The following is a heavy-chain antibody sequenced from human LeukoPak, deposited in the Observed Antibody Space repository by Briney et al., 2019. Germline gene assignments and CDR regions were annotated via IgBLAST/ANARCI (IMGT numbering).Heavy chain of an antibody. CDR3: ARGGRGVPFDP. CDR1: GGSISSGGYS. J-gene: IGHJ5*02. Sequence: PSQTLSLTCAVSGGSISSGGYSWSWIRQPPGKGLEWIGYIYHSGSTYYNPSLKSRVTISVDRSKNQFSLKLSSVTAADTAVYYCARGGRGVPFDPWGQGTLVTVSS. CDR2: IYHSGST. D-gene: IGHD3-10*01. V-gene: IGHV4-30-2*01.